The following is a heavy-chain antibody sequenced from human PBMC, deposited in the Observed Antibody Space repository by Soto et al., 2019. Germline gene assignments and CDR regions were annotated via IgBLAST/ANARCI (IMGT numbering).Heavy chain of an antibody. CDR3: ARRESDLSRFDY. D-gene: IGHD2-21*02. Sequence: GESLKISCKGSGFSFTSYWIGWVRQMPGKGLEWMGIIYPGDSDTTYSTSFQGQVTISANKSISTAYLQGSSLKASDTAMYYCARRESDLSRFDYWGQGTLVTVSS. CDR1: GFSFTSYW. CDR2: IYPGDSDT. V-gene: IGHV5-51*01. J-gene: IGHJ4*02.